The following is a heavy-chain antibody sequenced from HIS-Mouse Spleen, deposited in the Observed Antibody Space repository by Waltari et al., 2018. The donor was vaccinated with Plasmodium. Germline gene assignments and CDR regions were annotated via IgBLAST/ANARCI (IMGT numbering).Heavy chain of an antibody. CDR1: GGSISSSSYY. Sequence: QLQLQESGPGLVKPSETLSLTCTVSGGSISSSSYYWGWTRQPPGKGLEWIGSIYYSGSTYYNPSLKSRVTISVDTSKNQFSLKLSSVTAADTAVYYCARERIVGATVYYFDYWGQGTLVTVSS. D-gene: IGHD1-26*01. J-gene: IGHJ4*02. CDR2: IYYSGST. CDR3: ARERIVGATVYYFDY. V-gene: IGHV4-39*07.